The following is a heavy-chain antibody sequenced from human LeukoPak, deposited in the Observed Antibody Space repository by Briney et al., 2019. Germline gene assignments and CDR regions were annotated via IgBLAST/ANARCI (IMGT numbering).Heavy chain of an antibody. CDR1: GFTFSSYW. V-gene: IGHV3-7*01. CDR2: IIQDGSAK. Sequence: PGGSLRLSCAAPGFTFSSYWMTWVRQAPGKGLEWVANIIQDGSAKYYVDSVKGRFTISRDNAKNSLYLQMNSLRAEDTAVYYCARDGGRKEDYWGQGTLVTVSS. CDR3: ARDGGRKEDY. J-gene: IGHJ4*02.